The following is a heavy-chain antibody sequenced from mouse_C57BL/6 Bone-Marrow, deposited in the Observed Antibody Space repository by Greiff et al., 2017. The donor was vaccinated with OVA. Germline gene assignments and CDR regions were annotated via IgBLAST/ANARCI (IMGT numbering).Heavy chain of an antibody. Sequence: QVQLKQSGAELARPGASVKMSCKASGYTFTSYTMHWVKQRPGQGLEWIGYINPSSGYTKYNQKFKDKATLTADKSSSTAYMQLSSLTSEDSAVYYCARWAYCGYDWYAMDYWGQGTSVTVSS. V-gene: IGHV1-4*01. J-gene: IGHJ4*01. CDR1: GYTFTSYT. CDR3: ARWAYCGYDWYAMDY. CDR2: INPSSGYT. D-gene: IGHD2-9*01.